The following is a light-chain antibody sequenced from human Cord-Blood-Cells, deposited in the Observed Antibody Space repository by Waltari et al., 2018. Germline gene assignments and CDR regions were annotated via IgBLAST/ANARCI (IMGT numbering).Light chain of an antibody. CDR2: DAS. CDR1: QSISSW. Sequence: DIQMNQSPSTLSASVGARVTLTCRASQSISSWFAWYQQKPGKAPKLLIYDASSLESGVPSRFSGSGSGTEFTLTISSLQPDDFATYYCQQYNSYSYTFGQGTKLEIK. CDR3: QQYNSYSYT. V-gene: IGKV1-5*01. J-gene: IGKJ2*01.